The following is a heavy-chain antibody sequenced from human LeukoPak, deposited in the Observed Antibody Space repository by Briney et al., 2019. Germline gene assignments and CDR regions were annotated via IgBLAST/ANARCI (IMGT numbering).Heavy chain of an antibody. CDR1: GGSNSSYY. CDR2: IYYSGST. J-gene: IGHJ4*02. V-gene: IGHV4-59*01. CDR3: ASGDSSSWDITPFDY. Sequence: PSETLSLTCTVSGGSNSSYYWSWIRQPPGKGLEWIGYIYYSGSTNYNPSLKSRVTISVDTSKNQFSLKLSSVTAADTAVYYCASGDSSSWDITPFDYWGQGTLVTVSS. D-gene: IGHD6-13*01.